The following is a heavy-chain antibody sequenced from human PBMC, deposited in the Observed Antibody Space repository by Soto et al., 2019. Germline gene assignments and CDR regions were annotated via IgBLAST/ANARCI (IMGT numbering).Heavy chain of an antibody. CDR1: GFTFSNTW. CDR2: IKSKTDGGTT. D-gene: IGHD3-3*01. J-gene: IGHJ5*02. CDR3: TTDPEMNYDFWSGSNWFDP. V-gene: IGHV3-15*01. Sequence: GGSLRLSCAASGFTFSNTWMSWVRQAPGKGLEWVGRIKSKTDGGTTDYAAPVKGRFTISRDDSKNTLYLQMNSLKTEDTAVYYCTTDPEMNYDFWSGSNWFDPWGQGTLVTVSS.